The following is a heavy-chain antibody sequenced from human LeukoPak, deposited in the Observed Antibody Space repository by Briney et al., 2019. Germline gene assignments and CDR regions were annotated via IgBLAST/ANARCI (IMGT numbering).Heavy chain of an antibody. CDR1: GFTFSSYG. CDR2: ISYGGSNK. CDR3: AKAHQRDALDY. Sequence: GGSVRLSCAASGFTFSSYGMHWVRPAPGKGLEWVAVISYGGSNKYYADSVKGRFTISRDNSKNTLELQMNSLRAEDTAVYCCAKAHQRDALDYWGQGTLVTVSS. D-gene: IGHD5-24*01. V-gene: IGHV3-30*18. J-gene: IGHJ4*02.